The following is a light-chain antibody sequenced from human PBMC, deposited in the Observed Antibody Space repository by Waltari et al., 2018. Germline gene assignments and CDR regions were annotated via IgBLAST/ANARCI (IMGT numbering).Light chain of an antibody. V-gene: IGKV1-5*03. CDR2: KAS. Sequence: DIQLTQSPTILSASVGDRVTLTCRASQSIGRWLAWYQQKPGKAPDLLIYKASTLERGVPSRFSGSGSGTEFTLTITGLQPLDVATYYCQEYDSHWSFGQGTKVEIK. CDR3: QEYDSHWS. CDR1: QSIGRW. J-gene: IGKJ1*01.